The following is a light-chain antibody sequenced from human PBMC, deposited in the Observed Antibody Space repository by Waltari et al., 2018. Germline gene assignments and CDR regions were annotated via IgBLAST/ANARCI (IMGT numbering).Light chain of an antibody. Sequence: DIQMIQSPSSLAASVVDRITITCRVSQSISNWLAWYQQKPGKAPILLIYKASILTSGVPSRFSGSGSGTQFTLTISSLQPGDFATYYCQQYNTYSSFGQGTKLEIK. V-gene: IGKV1-5*03. CDR2: KAS. J-gene: IGKJ2*01. CDR3: QQYNTYSS. CDR1: QSISNW.